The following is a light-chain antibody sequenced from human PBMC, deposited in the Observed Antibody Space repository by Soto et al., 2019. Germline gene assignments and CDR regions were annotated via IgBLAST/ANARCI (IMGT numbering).Light chain of an antibody. CDR3: QEYSRD. CDR2: EAS. CDR1: RKITFW. V-gene: IGKV1-5*01. Sequence: DIQMTQSPSTLSASVGDRVTITCRASRKITFWLAWYQQKPGKAPKVLIYEASNVESGVPSRFSGSGSGTEFTLTISSLQPDDFATSYSQEYSRDFGGGTREEIK. J-gene: IGKJ4*01.